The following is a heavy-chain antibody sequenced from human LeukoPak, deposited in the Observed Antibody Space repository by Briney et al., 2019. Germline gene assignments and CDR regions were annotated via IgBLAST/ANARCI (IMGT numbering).Heavy chain of an antibody. V-gene: IGHV4-34*01. CDR1: GGSFSGYY. Sequence: KPSETLSLTCAVYGGSFSGYYWSWIRQPPGKGLEWIGEINHSGSTNYNPSLKSRVTISVDKSKNEFFLKLTSVTAADTAVYFCARGGSGSYVVDPWGQGTLVIVSS. J-gene: IGHJ5*02. CDR2: INHSGST. CDR3: ARGGSGSYVVDP. D-gene: IGHD3-10*01.